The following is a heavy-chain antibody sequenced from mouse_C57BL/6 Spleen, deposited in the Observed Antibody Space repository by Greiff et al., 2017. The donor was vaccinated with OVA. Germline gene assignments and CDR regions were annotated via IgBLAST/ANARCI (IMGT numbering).Heavy chain of an antibody. J-gene: IGHJ2*01. CDR1: GYTFTSYW. CDR3: ARSGIYYDYDGYFDY. Sequence: QVQLQQPGTELVKPGASVKLSCKASGYTFTSYWMHWVKQRPGQGLEWIGDINPSNGGTNYNEKFKSKATLTVDKSSSTAYMQLSSLTSEDSAVYYCARSGIYYDYDGYFDYWGQGTTLTVSS. CDR2: INPSNGGT. V-gene: IGHV1-53*01. D-gene: IGHD2-4*01.